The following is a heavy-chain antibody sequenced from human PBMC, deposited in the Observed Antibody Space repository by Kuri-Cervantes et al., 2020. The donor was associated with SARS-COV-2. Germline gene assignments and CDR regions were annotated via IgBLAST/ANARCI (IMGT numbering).Heavy chain of an antibody. CDR3: ARERVLRFLEWSHNSPYYYYYTDV. CDR1: GGTFSSYA. D-gene: IGHD3-3*01. J-gene: IGHJ6*03. V-gene: IGHV1-69*06. CDR2: IIPLFGTT. Sequence: SVKVSCKASGGTFSSYAVTWVRQVPGQGLEWMGRIIPLFGTTIYAEKFRGRVTLTADRSINTAYMELSSLRSEDTAVYYCARERVLRFLEWSHNSPYYYYYTDVWGKGTTVTVSS.